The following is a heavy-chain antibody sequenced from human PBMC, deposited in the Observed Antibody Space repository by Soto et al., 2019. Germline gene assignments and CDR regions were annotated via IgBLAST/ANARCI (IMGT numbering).Heavy chain of an antibody. CDR1: GDSINSDSYY. CDR3: ARHGRGWSADRFSLANDY. Sequence: PSETLSLTCSVSGDSINSDSYYWGWIRQPPGKGLEWIGSIYYRGNTYYNPSLKTRVTISLDKSKSQFSLKLNSVTAADSAVYYCARHGRGWSADRFSLANDYWGQGTLVTVSS. J-gene: IGHJ4*02. CDR2: IYYRGNT. V-gene: IGHV4-39*01. D-gene: IGHD6-19*01.